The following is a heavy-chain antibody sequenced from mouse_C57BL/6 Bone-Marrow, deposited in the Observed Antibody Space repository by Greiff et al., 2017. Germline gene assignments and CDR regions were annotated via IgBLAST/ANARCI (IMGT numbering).Heavy chain of an antibody. J-gene: IGHJ4*01. CDR3: ARQGSGYPYAMDY. CDR2: ISNGGGST. D-gene: IGHD3-2*02. V-gene: IGHV5-12*01. CDR1: GFTFSDYY. Sequence: EVQVVESGGGLVQPGGSLKLSCAASGFTFSDYYMYWVRQTPEKRLEWVAYISNGGGSTYYPDTVKGRFTISRDNAKNTLYLQMSRLKSEDTAMYYGARQGSGYPYAMDYWGQGTSVTVSS.